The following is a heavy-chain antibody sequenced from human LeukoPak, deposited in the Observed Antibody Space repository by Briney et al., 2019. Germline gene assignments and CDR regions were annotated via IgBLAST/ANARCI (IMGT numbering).Heavy chain of an antibody. CDR2: IYYSGDT. Sequence: SETLSLTCAVYGGSFSGYYWSWIRQPPGKGLEYIGYIYYSGDTSYNPSLRSRVTMSVDTSKNQLSLKLTSVTAADTAVYYCARGGTVTAAGTHDYWGQGILVTVSS. D-gene: IGHD6-13*01. CDR1: GGSFSGYY. V-gene: IGHV4-59*01. J-gene: IGHJ4*02. CDR3: ARGGTVTAAGTHDY.